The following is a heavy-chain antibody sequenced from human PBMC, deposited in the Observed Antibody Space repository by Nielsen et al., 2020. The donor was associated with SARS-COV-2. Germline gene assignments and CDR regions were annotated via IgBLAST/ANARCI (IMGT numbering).Heavy chain of an antibody. V-gene: IGHV3-23*01. CDR3: AKDGWDSYGPNFFDY. J-gene: IGHJ4*02. CDR2: ISGSGGST. D-gene: IGHD5-18*01. CDR1: GFTFSSYA. Sequence: GESLKISCAASGFTFSSYAMSWVRQAPGKGLEWVSAISGSGGSTYCADSVKGRFTISRDNSKNTLYLQMNSLRAEDTAVYYCAKDGWDSYGPNFFDYWGQGTLVTVSS.